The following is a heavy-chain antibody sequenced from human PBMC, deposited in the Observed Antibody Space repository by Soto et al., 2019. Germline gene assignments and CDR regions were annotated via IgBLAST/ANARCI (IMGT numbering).Heavy chain of an antibody. CDR3: AKIQGYYYYHYGMDV. D-gene: IGHD1-1*01. CDR1: GFTFSSYA. Sequence: GGSLRPCCAASGFTFSSYAMSWVRHAPGKGLECVSAISGSGVSTYYADSVKGRFTISRDNSKNTLYLQMNSLRAEDTAVYYCAKIQGYYYYHYGMDVWGQGTTVT. V-gene: IGHV3-23*01. CDR2: ISGSGVST. J-gene: IGHJ6*02.